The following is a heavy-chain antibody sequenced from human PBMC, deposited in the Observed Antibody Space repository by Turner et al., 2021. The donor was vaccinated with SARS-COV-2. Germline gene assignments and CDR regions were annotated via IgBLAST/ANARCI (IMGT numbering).Heavy chain of an antibody. D-gene: IGHD4-17*01. V-gene: IGHV1-18*01. CDR1: GYTFTSYG. CDR3: ARGPSYGYYEY. J-gene: IGHJ4*02. Sequence: VQLVQSGAEVRKPGASVKVPCTASGYTFTSYGLSWVRQAPGQGLEWLGWNSAYNGYTNFAQKFQGRVTMTTDTSTRTASLELRSVTSDDTAVYYCARGPSYGYYEYWGQGTLITVSS. CDR2: NSAYNGYT.